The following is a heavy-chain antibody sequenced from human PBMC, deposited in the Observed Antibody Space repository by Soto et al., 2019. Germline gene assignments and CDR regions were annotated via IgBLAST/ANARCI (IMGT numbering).Heavy chain of an antibody. D-gene: IGHD1-26*01. J-gene: IGHJ6*02. V-gene: IGHV3-30*18. CDR3: AKEGPGGGRHFYYGMDV. CDR1: GFVFSDYG. Sequence: KLVESGGGVVQPGRSLRLSCAASGFVFSDYGMHWVRQAPGKGLEWVALITTDGNNEFYRESVKGRFSISRGRSTNTVDLLMNSLRPEDTGVYYCAKEGPGGGRHFYYGMDVWGQGTTVTVSS. CDR2: ITTDGNNE.